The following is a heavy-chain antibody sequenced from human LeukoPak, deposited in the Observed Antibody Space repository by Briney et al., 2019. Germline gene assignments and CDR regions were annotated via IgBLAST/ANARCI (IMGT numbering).Heavy chain of an antibody. V-gene: IGHV1-69*13. J-gene: IGHJ3*02. CDR2: IIPIFGTA. D-gene: IGHD3-22*01. Sequence: ASVKVSCKASGGTFSSYAISWVRQAPGQGLEWMGGIIPIFGTANYAQKLQGRVTITADESTSTAYMELSSLRSEDTAVYYCARDRGGGYYDNSGYGGLRPPGCGTAFDIWGQGTMVTVSS. CDR3: ARDRGGGYYDNSGYGGLRPPGCGTAFDI. CDR1: GGTFSSYA.